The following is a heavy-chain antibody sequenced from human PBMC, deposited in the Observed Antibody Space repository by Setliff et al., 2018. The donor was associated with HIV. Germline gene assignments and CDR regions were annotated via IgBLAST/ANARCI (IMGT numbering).Heavy chain of an antibody. CDR3: ARGRRSSGWYVYH. V-gene: IGHV4-4*08. Sequence: PSETLSLTCAVYGGSFSGYYWSWIRQPPGKGLEWIGSIYTSGSTNYNPSLKSRVTISVDTSTNQFSLKLSSVTAADTAVYYCARGRRSSGWYVYHWGQGTLVTVSS. CDR2: IYTSGST. D-gene: IGHD6-19*01. J-gene: IGHJ4*02. CDR1: GGSFSGYY.